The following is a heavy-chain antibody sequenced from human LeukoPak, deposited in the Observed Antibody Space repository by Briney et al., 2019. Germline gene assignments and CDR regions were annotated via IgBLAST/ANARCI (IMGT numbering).Heavy chain of an antibody. CDR3: ARADYSNYVVTANVDY. J-gene: IGHJ4*02. D-gene: IGHD4-11*01. CDR1: GFTFSSYS. V-gene: IGHV3-21*01. Sequence: KAGGSLRLSCAASGFTFSSYSMNWVRQAPGKGLEWVSSISSSSSYIYYADSVKGRFTISRDNAKNSLYLQMNSLRAEDTAVYYCARADYSNYVVTANVDYWGQGTLVTVSS. CDR2: ISSSSSYI.